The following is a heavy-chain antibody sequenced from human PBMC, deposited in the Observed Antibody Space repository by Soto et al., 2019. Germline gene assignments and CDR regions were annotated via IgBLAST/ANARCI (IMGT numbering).Heavy chain of an antibody. J-gene: IGHJ4*02. D-gene: IGHD6-19*01. CDR3: ARVGLAVAGTAGEFDY. CDR1: GGTFSSYA. CDR2: IIPIFGTA. Sequence: QVQLVQSGAEVKKPGSSVKVSCKASGGTFSSYAISWVRQAPGQGLEWMGGIIPIFGTANYAQKFQGRVTITADESTSTAYMELISLRSEDTAVYYCARVGLAVAGTAGEFDYWGQGTLVTVSS. V-gene: IGHV1-69*01.